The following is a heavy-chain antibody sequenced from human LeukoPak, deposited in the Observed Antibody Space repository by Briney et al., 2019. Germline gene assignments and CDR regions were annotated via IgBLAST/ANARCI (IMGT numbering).Heavy chain of an antibody. CDR1: GDSISSYY. Sequence: PSEALSLTCTVSGDSISSYYWGWIRQPPGKGLEWIGSIYYSGSTYYNPSLKSRVTISVDTSKNQFSLKLSSVTAADTAVYYCARVIANPPSYPYDAFDIWGQGTMVTVSS. CDR3: ARVIANPPSYPYDAFDI. V-gene: IGHV4-39*07. CDR2: IYYSGST. J-gene: IGHJ3*02.